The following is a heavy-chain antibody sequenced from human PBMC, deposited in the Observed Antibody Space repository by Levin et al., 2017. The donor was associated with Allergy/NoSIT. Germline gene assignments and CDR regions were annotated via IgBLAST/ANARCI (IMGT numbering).Heavy chain of an antibody. CDR2: IKQDGSEK. J-gene: IGHJ4*02. V-gene: IGHV3-7*01. Sequence: GGSLRLSCVASGFTFSSYWMNWVRQAPGKGLEWVANIKQDGSEKYYVDSVKGRFTISRDNAKNSLYLQMNSLRAEDTAVYYCATSRTFDYWGQGTLVTVSS. CDR3: ATSRTFDY. CDR1: GFTFSSYW.